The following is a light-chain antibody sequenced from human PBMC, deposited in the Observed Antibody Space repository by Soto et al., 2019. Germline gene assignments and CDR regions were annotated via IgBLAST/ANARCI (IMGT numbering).Light chain of an antibody. Sequence: EIVLTQSPATLSLSPGDRATLSCRASQSLGYYLAWIQQKRGQAPRLLIYDASNRATGIPARFSGSGSETDFTLTISSLEPEDFAVYYCQQRRDWPLPFGGGTKVEIK. CDR2: DAS. CDR3: QQRRDWPLP. CDR1: QSLGYY. J-gene: IGKJ4*01. V-gene: IGKV3-11*01.